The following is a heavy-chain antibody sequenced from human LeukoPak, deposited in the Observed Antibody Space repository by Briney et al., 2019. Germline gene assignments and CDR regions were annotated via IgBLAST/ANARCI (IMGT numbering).Heavy chain of an antibody. CDR3: ARAYCSSTSCYSSYYGMDV. J-gene: IGHJ6*02. CDR2: ISSSSSYI. V-gene: IGHV3-21*01. D-gene: IGHD2-2*02. Sequence: GGSLRLSCAASGFTFSSYSMSWVRRAPGKGLKWVSSISSSSSYIYYADSVKGRFTISRDNAKNSLYLQMNSLRAEDTAVYYCARAYCSSTSCYSSYYGMDVWGQGTTVTVSS. CDR1: GFTFSSYS.